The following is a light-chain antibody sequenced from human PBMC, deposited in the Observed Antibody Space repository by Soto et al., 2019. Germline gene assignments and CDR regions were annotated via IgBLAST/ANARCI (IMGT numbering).Light chain of an antibody. J-gene: IGLJ2*01. Sequence: QSVMTQPPSVSAAPGQKVTISCSGSSSNIGGNSVYWFQQLPGTAPKLLIYSNNQRPSGVPDRFSGSKSGTSASLAITGLRSEDEADYYCAAWDDSLSGVVFGGGTKVTVL. CDR2: SNN. CDR1: SSNIGGNS. V-gene: IGLV1-47*02. CDR3: AAWDDSLSGVV.